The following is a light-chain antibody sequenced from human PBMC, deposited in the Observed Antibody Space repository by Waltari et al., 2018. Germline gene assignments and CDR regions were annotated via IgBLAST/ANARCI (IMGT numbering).Light chain of an antibody. V-gene: IGKV3-20*01. J-gene: IGKJ1*01. CDR3: QHHVRLPAT. Sequence: EIVLTQSPGTLSSSPGESATLSCRASQSISKYLAWYQQRPGQAPRLLIYAASNRATGIPDRFSGGGSGTDFSLTISRLEPEDFAVYYCQHHVRLPATFGQGTKVEIK. CDR1: QSISKY. CDR2: AAS.